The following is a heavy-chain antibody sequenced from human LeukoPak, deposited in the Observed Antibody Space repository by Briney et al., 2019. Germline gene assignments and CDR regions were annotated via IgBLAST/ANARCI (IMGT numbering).Heavy chain of an antibody. V-gene: IGHV4-34*01. CDR3: ARQMAVAGKIDY. J-gene: IGHJ4*02. Sequence: SETLSLTCAVYGGSFSGYYWSWIRQPPGKGLEWIGEINHSGSTNYNPSLKSRVTISVDTSKNQFSLKLSSVTAADTAVYYCARQMAVAGKIDYWGQGTLVTVSS. CDR1: GGSFSGYY. CDR2: INHSGST. D-gene: IGHD6-19*01.